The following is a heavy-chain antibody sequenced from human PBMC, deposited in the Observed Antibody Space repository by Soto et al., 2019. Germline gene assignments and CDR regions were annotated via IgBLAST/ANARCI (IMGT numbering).Heavy chain of an antibody. Sequence: EVQLLESGGGLVQPGGSLRLSCAASGFTFSDYAMSWVRQAPGKGLEWVSGVSGSDGSTSYADSVRGRFTISRDNSKNKLYLQMNSLRAEDTAVYYCAKAVYDSRSYNLVPDYWGPGTLVTVSS. D-gene: IGHD3-22*01. J-gene: IGHJ4*02. CDR3: AKAVYDSRSYNLVPDY. CDR1: GFTFSDYA. CDR2: VSGSDGST. V-gene: IGHV3-23*01.